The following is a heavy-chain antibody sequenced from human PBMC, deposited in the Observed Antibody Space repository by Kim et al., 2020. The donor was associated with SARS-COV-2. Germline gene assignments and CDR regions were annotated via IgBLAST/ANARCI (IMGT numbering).Heavy chain of an antibody. CDR2: ITRSGDRT. D-gene: IGHD5-12*01. V-gene: IGHV3-23*01. CDR3: AKEAYSGYFQFDN. Sequence: GGSLRLSCAASRFTFRTYDMSWVRQAPGKGLEGVSAITRSGDRTYYADSVKGRFTISRDNSKSTLYRQRNSLRAEDTAIYYCAKEAYSGYFQFDNWGKGT. CDR1: RFTFRTYD. J-gene: IGHJ4*02.